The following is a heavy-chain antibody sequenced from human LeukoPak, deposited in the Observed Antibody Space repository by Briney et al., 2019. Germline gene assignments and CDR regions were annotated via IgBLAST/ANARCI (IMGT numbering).Heavy chain of an antibody. V-gene: IGHV4-59*08. CDR3: ARRGHVLLWFGELSYFDY. CDR1: GGSISSYY. D-gene: IGHD3-10*01. Sequence: SETLSLTCTVSGGSISSYYWSWLRQPPGKGLERIGYIYYSGSTNYNPSLKSRVTISVDTSKNQFSLKLSSVTAADTAVYYCARRGHVLLWFGELSYFDYWGQGTLVTVSS. J-gene: IGHJ4*02. CDR2: IYYSGST.